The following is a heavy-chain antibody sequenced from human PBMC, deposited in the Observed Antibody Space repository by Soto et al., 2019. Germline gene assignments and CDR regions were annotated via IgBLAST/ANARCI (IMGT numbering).Heavy chain of an antibody. Sequence: EVQVVESGGGLVQPGGSLRLSCAVSGFTVSSNYMSWVRQAPGKGLEWVSVIYSGGSTYYADSVKGRFTISRDNSKNTLSLQMNSLRAEDTAVYYCARDNVWFGERDYWGQGTLVTDSS. CDR1: GFTVSSNY. V-gene: IGHV3-66*01. D-gene: IGHD3-10*01. CDR2: IYSGGST. J-gene: IGHJ4*02. CDR3: ARDNVWFGERDY.